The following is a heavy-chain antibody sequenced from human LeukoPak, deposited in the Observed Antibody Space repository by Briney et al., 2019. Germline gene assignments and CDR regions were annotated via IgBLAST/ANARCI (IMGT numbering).Heavy chain of an antibody. CDR2: INNDGSST. Sequence: GGSLRLSCAASGFTFSHYWMHWVRQVPGKGLVWVSHINNDGSSTTYADSVKGRFTISRDNSKNTLYLQMNSLRAEDTAVYYCAKEGLNIATRDFFDSWGQGTLVTVSS. J-gene: IGHJ4*02. V-gene: IGHV3-74*01. CDR1: GFTFSHYW. D-gene: IGHD6-6*01. CDR3: AKEGLNIATRDFFDS.